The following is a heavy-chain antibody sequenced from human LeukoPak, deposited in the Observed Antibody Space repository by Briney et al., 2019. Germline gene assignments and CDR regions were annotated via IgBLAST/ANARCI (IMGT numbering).Heavy chain of an antibody. Sequence: SETLSLTCTVSGDSISRYYWSWIRQPAGKGLEWIGRIYDGGIITYNPSLKSRVTMSIDTSNNQFSLRLRFVTAADTAVYYCARVWGYGSLAFDYQYYFDYWGQGTLVTVSS. CDR3: ARVWGYGSLAFDYQYYFDY. CDR2: IYDGGII. V-gene: IGHV4-4*07. J-gene: IGHJ4*02. CDR1: GDSISRYY. D-gene: IGHD3-10*01.